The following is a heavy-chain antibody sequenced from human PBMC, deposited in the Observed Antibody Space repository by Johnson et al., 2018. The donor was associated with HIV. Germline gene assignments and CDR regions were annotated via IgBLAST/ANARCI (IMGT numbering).Heavy chain of an antibody. D-gene: IGHD2/OR15-2a*01. V-gene: IGHV3-15*01. CDR1: GFTFSNYD. CDR2: IKSNTDGGTT. Sequence: VQLVESWGDLVQPGGSLRLSCAASGFTFSNYDIHWVRQATGKGLEWVCRIKSNTDGGTTDYAAPVKGRFTISRDDSKNTLYVQMKSLKTEDTALYYCTTDLYFLDALDIWGRGTMVTVSS. CDR3: TTDLYFLDALDI. J-gene: IGHJ3*02.